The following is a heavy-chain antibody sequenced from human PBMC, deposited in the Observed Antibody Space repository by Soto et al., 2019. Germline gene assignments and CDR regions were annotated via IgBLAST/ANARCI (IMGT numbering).Heavy chain of an antibody. J-gene: IGHJ4*02. D-gene: IGHD3-10*01. CDR3: ARASMIREFISSFFDY. CDR2: ILSIFGTP. CDR1: GGTFNNYA. Sequence: QVQLVQSGAEVRKPGSSVKVSCQASGGTFNNYAFVWVRQAPGQGLEWMGGILSIFGTPNYAPKFQDRVSITADESTSTAYMELSGLRSDDTAISFCARASMIREFISSFFDYWGQGTLVTVSS. V-gene: IGHV1-69*01.